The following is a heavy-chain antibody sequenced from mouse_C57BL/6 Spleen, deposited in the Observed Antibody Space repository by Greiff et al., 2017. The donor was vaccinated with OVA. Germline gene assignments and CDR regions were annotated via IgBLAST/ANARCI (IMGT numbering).Heavy chain of an antibody. CDR3: AGYDYDEDY. D-gene: IGHD2-4*01. Sequence: QVQLQQPGAELVRPGSSVKLSCKASGYTFTSYWMDWVKQRPGQGLEWIGNIYPSDSETHYNQKFKDKATLTVDKSSSTAYMQLSSLTSEDSAGYNCAGYDYDEDYWGQGTTLTVSS. CDR2: IYPSDSET. V-gene: IGHV1-61*01. J-gene: IGHJ2*01. CDR1: GYTFTSYW.